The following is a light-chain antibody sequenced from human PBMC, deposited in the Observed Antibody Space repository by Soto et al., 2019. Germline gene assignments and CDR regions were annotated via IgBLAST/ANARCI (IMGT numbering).Light chain of an antibody. CDR2: GAS. CDR1: QSIAKR. J-gene: IGKJ2*01. V-gene: IGKV1-5*01. Sequence: DIQLTQSPSILSASGGDRVTITCRASQSIAKRLAWYQQKPGKTPKLLIYGASTLESRVPSRFSGSGSGTEFTLTINSLQTDDFATYYCQQYNRSYTFGQGTKLEIK. CDR3: QQYNRSYT.